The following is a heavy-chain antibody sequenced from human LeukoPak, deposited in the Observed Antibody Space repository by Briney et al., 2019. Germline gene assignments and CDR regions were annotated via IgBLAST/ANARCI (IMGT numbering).Heavy chain of an antibody. V-gene: IGHV4-4*09. CDR2: ISTTGST. J-gene: IGHJ5*01. CDR3: ARQDGLWVGDLGGWFDF. CDR1: GTSISRHY. D-gene: IGHD3-10*01. Sequence: PSETLSLTCTVSGTSISRHYWSWLRQSAGLGLEWLGYISTTGSTTYNPSLEGRVTMSEETSQNQLSLTLSSVTAADTAVYFCARQDGLWVGDLGGWFDFWGQGIQVTVSS.